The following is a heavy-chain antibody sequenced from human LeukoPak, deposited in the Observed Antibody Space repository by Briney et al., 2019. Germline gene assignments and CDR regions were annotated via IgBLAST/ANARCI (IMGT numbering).Heavy chain of an antibody. CDR1: GVAFIDYG. J-gene: IGHJ4*02. CDR2: IKPDGGHQ. V-gene: IGHV3-7*01. Sequence: LPGGSLRLSGAAAGVAFIDYGMSWFRQAPGKGLEWVANIKPDGGHQNNVDSVKGRFTTSRDNAKNSLYLQMNSLRAEDTAIYYCASTFPYCGGGSCALGGQGTLVTVSS. CDR3: ASTFPYCGGGSCAL. D-gene: IGHD2-15*01.